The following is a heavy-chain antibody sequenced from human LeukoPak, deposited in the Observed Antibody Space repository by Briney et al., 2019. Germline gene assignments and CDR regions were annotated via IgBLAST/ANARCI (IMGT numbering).Heavy chain of an antibody. D-gene: IGHD3/OR15-3a*01. Sequence: NPGGSLRLSCAASGFTFSSYSMNWVRQAPGKGLEWVSSISSSSSYIYYADSVKGRFTISRDNAKNSLYLQMNSLRAEDTAVYYCARLIGLAKYYFDHWGQGTLVTVSS. J-gene: IGHJ4*02. V-gene: IGHV3-21*01. CDR1: GFTFSSYS. CDR2: ISSSSSYI. CDR3: ARLIGLAKYYFDH.